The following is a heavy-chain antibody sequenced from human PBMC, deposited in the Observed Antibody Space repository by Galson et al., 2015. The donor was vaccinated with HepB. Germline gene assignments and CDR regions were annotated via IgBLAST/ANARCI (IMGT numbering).Heavy chain of an antibody. CDR2: THYSGST. CDR1: GGSFSTYY. Sequence: TLSLTCGVYGGSFSTYYWSWIRQPPGKGLEWIGYTHYSGSTYYNPSLRGRLTISEGMSKNQFSLKLSSVTAADTAIYYCARGSEDNYGSFDYWGQGTLVTVSS. J-gene: IGHJ4*02. CDR3: ARGSEDNYGSFDY. D-gene: IGHD3-10*01. V-gene: IGHV4-34*09.